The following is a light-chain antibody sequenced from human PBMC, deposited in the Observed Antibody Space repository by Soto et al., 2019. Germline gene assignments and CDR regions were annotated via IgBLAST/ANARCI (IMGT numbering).Light chain of an antibody. V-gene: IGLV2-14*01. CDR3: SSFTRSDTWV. Sequence: QSVLTQPASVSGSPGQSITISCTGTSSDVGAYNSVSWHQQHPGKAPKLLIYEVTKRPSGVSDRFSASKSGNTASLTISGLQAEDEADYYCSSFTRSDTWVFGGGTKLTVL. CDR1: SSDVGAYNS. CDR2: EVT. J-gene: IGLJ3*02.